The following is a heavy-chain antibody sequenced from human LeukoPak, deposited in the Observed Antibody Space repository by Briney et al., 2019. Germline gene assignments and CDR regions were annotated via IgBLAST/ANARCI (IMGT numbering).Heavy chain of an antibody. CDR1: GFTFSGYV. V-gene: IGHV3-21*01. CDR2: ITFSSSHI. J-gene: IGHJ5*02. Sequence: GGSPRLSCAASGFTFSGYVMTWVRQAPGKGLECVSSITFSSSHIYYADSVKGRFTISRGNTKDSLYLQMNSLRAEDTAIYYCARGPQFSGPGWFDPWGQGTLVTVSS. CDR3: ARGPQFSGPGWFDP. D-gene: IGHD3-10*01.